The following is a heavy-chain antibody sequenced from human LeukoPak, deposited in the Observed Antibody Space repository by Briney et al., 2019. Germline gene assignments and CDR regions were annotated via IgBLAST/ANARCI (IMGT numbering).Heavy chain of an antibody. J-gene: IGHJ4*02. D-gene: IGHD5-24*01. CDR3: ARRQDGYNPFDY. CDR2: ISSSSSYI. CDR1: GFTFSSYS. Sequence: PGRSLRLSCAASGFTFSSYSMNWVRQAPGKGLEWVSSISSSSSYIYYADSVKGRFTISRGNAKNSLYLQMNSLRAEDTAVYYCARRQDGYNPFDYWGQGTLVTVSS. V-gene: IGHV3-21*01.